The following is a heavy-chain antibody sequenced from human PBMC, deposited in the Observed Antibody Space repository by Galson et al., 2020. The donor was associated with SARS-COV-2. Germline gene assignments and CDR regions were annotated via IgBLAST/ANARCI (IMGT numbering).Heavy chain of an antibody. J-gene: IGHJ3*01. D-gene: IGHD6-13*01. CDR1: EFTFSNFG. CDR2: ISTDGNNK. Sequence: QAGGSLRLSCAASEFTFSNFGMHWVRQAPGKGLEWVAVISTDGNNKYDADSVKGRFTISRDNSNNTLYLQMNSLRPEDTAVYFCARAGYSSTWTLGDAFDVWGQGTLVTVSS. CDR3: ARAGYSSTWTLGDAFDV. V-gene: IGHV3-30*03.